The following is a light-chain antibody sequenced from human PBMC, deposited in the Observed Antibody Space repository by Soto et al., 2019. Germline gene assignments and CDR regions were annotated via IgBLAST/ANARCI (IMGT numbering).Light chain of an antibody. Sequence: EILLTQYPATLSLSPGEGATLSCRASLSVFKYLAWYQQKPGQAPRLLIYDASNRATGVPPRFSGSGSGTDFTLTISSLEPDDFAVYYCQQRSNWPPITFGQGTRLEIK. CDR2: DAS. V-gene: IGKV3-11*01. J-gene: IGKJ5*01. CDR3: QQRSNWPPIT. CDR1: LSVFKY.